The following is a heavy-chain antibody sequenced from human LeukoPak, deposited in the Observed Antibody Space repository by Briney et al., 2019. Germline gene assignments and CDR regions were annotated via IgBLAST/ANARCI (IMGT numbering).Heavy chain of an antibody. D-gene: IGHD3-10*01. CDR2: IGTAGDP. CDR3: ARALRVRGVMSGAFDI. CDR1: GFTFSSYD. V-gene: IGHV3-13*05. Sequence: GGSLRLSCAASGFTFSSYDMHWVRQATGKGLEWVSAIGTAGDPYYSGSVKGRFTISRENAKNSLYLQMNSLRAGDTAVYYCARALRVRGVMSGAFDIWGQGTMVTVSS. J-gene: IGHJ3*02.